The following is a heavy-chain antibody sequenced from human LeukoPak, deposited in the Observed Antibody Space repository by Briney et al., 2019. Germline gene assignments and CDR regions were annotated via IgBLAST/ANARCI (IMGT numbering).Heavy chain of an antibody. J-gene: IGHJ4*02. CDR3: AKWRFSSSWYRILDFDY. V-gene: IGHV3-23*01. CDR2: ISGSGGST. CDR1: GFTFSSYA. Sequence: GGSLRLSCAASGFTFSSYAMSWVRQAPGKGLEWVSAISGSGGSTYYADSVKGRFTISRDNSKNTLYLQMNSLRAEDTAVYYCAKWRFSSSWYRILDFDYWGQGTLVTVPS. D-gene: IGHD6-13*01.